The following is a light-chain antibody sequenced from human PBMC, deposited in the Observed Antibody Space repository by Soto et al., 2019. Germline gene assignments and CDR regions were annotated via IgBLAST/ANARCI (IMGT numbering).Light chain of an antibody. V-gene: IGKV1-5*01. CDR2: DAS. Sequence: DIQMTQSPSTLSASVGERVTITCRASQSISNWLAWYQQKPGKAPKTLIYDASSLKSGVPSRFSGSGSGTEFTLTISNLRPDDFATYYCQQYHSYPGTFGQGTKVDIK. CDR1: QSISNW. J-gene: IGKJ1*01. CDR3: QQYHSYPGT.